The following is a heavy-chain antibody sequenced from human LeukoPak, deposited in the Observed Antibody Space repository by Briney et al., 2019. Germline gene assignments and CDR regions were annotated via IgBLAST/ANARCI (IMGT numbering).Heavy chain of an antibody. Sequence: GGSLRLSCGASGLTFSSYWMHWVRQAPGKGLVWVSRINSDGSTTTYADSVKGRFTISRDNAKNTLYLQMNSLSAEDTAVYYCARVRYSSGWYSDYWGQGTLVTVSS. CDR2: INSDGSTT. V-gene: IGHV3-74*01. D-gene: IGHD6-19*01. CDR3: ARVRYSSGWYSDY. J-gene: IGHJ4*02. CDR1: GLTFSSYW.